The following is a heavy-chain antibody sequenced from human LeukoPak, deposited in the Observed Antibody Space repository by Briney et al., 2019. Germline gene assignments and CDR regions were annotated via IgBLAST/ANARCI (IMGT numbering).Heavy chain of an antibody. CDR2: IAGSGGYI. J-gene: IGHJ4*02. D-gene: IGHD3-9*01. CDR3: ARFRLSNYDILTGYYYYFDY. CDR1: GFTFSSYS. Sequence: PGGSLRLSCAASGFTFSSYSMIWVRQAPGKGLGWVSSIAGSGGYIYYADSVKGRFTISRDNAKNSLYLQMNSLRAEDTAVYYCARFRLSNYDILTGYYYYFDYWGQGTLVTVSS. V-gene: IGHV3-21*01.